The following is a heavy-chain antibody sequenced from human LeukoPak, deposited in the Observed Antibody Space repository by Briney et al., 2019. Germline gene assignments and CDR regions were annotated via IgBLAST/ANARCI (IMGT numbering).Heavy chain of an antibody. CDR3: ARDWEDGSGSYYKLPDYYYYYGMDV. CDR1: GYTFTSYG. CDR2: ISAYNGNT. D-gene: IGHD3-10*01. V-gene: IGHV1-18*01. J-gene: IGHJ6*02. Sequence: ASVKVSCKASGYTFTSYGISWVRQAPGQGLEWMGWISAYNGNTNYAQKLQGRVTMTTDTSTSTAYMELSSLRSEDTAVYYCARDWEDGSGSYYKLPDYYYYYGMDVWGQGTTVTVSS.